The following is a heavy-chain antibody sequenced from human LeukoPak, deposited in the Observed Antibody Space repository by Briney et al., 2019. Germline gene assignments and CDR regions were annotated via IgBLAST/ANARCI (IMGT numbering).Heavy chain of an antibody. J-gene: IGHJ3*02. CDR3: ASQPGTRAFDI. D-gene: IGHD3/OR15-3a*01. Sequence: SETLSLTCTVSGGSISSGDYYWSWIRQPPGKGLEWIGYIYYSGSTYYNPSLKSRVTISVDTSKNQFSLKLSSVTAADTAVYYCASQPGTRAFDIWGQGTMVTVSS. CDR2: IYYSGST. CDR1: GGSISSGDYY. V-gene: IGHV4-30-4*08.